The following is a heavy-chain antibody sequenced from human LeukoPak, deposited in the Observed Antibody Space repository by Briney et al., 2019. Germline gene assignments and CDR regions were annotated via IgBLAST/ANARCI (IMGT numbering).Heavy chain of an antibody. CDR3: ARGIEPYYYDSSGSPENLPDY. CDR2: ISSSSSYT. Sequence: PGGSLRLSCAASGFTFSDYYMSWIRQAPGKGLEWVSYISSSSSYTNYADSVKGRFTISRDNAKNSLYLQMNSLRAEDTAVYYCARGIEPYYYDSSGSPENLPDYWGQGTLVTVSS. CDR1: GFTFSDYY. V-gene: IGHV3-11*03. J-gene: IGHJ4*02. D-gene: IGHD3-22*01.